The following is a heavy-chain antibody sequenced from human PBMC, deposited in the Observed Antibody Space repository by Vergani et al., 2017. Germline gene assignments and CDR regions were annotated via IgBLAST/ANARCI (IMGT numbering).Heavy chain of an antibody. V-gene: IGHV1-18*04. Sequence: QVHLVQSGAEVKKPGASVKVSCKASGYTFSNHGISWVRQAPGQVLEWMGWISAYNAKKNQAQKLQGRVTMTTNTSTSTVYMELRSLRSDDTAVYYCARDRADYYGMDVWGQGTTVTVSS. CDR2: ISAYNAKK. CDR1: GYTFSNHG. CDR3: ARDRADYYGMDV. J-gene: IGHJ6*02.